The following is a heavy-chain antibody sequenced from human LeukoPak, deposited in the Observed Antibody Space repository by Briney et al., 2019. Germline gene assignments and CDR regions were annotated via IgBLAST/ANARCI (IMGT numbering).Heavy chain of an antibody. CDR2: ISGSGGST. CDR3: AKDLAIYDSIYFDY. CDR1: GFTFSSYA. J-gene: IGHJ4*02. V-gene: IGHV3-23*01. Sequence: QPGGSLRLSCAASGFTFSSYAMSWVRQAPGKGLEWVSAISGSGGSTYYADSVRGRFTISRDNSKNTLYLQMNSLRAEDTAVYYCAKDLAIYDSIYFDYWGQGTLDTVSS. D-gene: IGHD3-22*01.